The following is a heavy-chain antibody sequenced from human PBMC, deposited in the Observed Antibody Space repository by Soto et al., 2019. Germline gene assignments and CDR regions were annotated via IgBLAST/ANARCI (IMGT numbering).Heavy chain of an antibody. CDR1: GFTFSSYA. J-gene: IGHJ5*02. Sequence: GGSLRLSCAASGFTFSSYAMSWVRQAPGKGLVWVSRINSGGSSTSYADSVKGRFTISRDNAKNTLYLQMNSLRAEDTAVYYCARESGSYYFGNWFDPWGQGTLVTVSS. CDR2: INSGGSST. CDR3: ARESGSYYFGNWFDP. V-gene: IGHV3-74*01. D-gene: IGHD3-10*01.